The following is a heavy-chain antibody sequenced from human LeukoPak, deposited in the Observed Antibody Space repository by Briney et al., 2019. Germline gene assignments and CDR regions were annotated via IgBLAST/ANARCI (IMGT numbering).Heavy chain of an antibody. CDR3: ARVRDTMVRGVIAN. D-gene: IGHD3-10*01. CDR2: INHSGST. Sequence: AETLSLTCAVYGGSFSGYYWSWIRQPPGKGLEWIGEINHSGSTNYNPSLKRRVTISVDTSKNQFSLKLSSVTAADTAVYYCARVRDTMVRGVIANWGQGTLVTVSS. V-gene: IGHV4-34*01. J-gene: IGHJ4*02. CDR1: GGSFSGYY.